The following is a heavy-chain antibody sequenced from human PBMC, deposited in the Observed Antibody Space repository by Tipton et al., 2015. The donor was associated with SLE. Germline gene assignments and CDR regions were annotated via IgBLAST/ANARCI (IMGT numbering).Heavy chain of an antibody. J-gene: IGHJ4*02. CDR3: ARGRGYFDY. CDR1: GGSISSGSNY. Sequence: TLSLTCTVSGGSISSGSNYWSWIRQPAGKGLEWIGSIYYSGSTYYNPSLKSRVTISVDTSKNQFSLKLSSVTAADTAVYYCARGRGYFDYWGQGTLVTVSS. CDR2: IYYSGST. V-gene: IGHV4-39*07.